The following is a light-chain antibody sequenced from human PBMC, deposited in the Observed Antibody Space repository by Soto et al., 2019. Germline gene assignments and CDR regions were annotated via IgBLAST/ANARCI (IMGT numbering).Light chain of an antibody. Sequence: QSVLTQPPSASGSPGQSVTISCTGTSSDVGGYNYVSWYQQHPGKAPKLMIYEVSKRPSGVPDRFSGYKSGNTASLTVSGLQAEDESDYYCSSYAGSNNFPYVFGTGTKLTVL. J-gene: IGLJ1*01. CDR2: EVS. CDR3: SSYAGSNNFPYV. CDR1: SSDVGGYNY. V-gene: IGLV2-8*01.